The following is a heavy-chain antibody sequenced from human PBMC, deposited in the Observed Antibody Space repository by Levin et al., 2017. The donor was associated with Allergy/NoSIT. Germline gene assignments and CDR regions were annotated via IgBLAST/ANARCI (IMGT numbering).Heavy chain of an antibody. CDR2: IYSGGST. CDR3: ARDRVGWGGDAFDT. D-gene: IGHD1-26*01. V-gene: IGHV3-53*01. Sequence: GESLKISCAASGFTVSSNYMSWVRQAPGKGLEWVSVIYSGGSTYYADSVKGRFTISRDNSKNTLYLQMNSLRAEDTAVYYCARDRVGWGGDAFDTWGQGTMVTVSS. CDR1: GFTVSSNY. J-gene: IGHJ3*02.